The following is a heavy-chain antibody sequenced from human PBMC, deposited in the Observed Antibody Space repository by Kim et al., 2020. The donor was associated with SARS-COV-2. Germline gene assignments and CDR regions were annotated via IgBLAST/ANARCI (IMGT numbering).Heavy chain of an antibody. J-gene: IGHJ6*01. CDR3: ARSSGWQRVGYYYGMDV. CDR1: GGSFSGYY. Sequence: SETLSLTCAVYGGSFSGYYWSWIRQPPGKGLEWIGEINHSGSTNYNPSLKSRVTISVDTSKNQFSLKLSSVTAADTAVYYGARSSGWQRVGYYYGMDVWG. V-gene: IGHV4-34*01. D-gene: IGHD6-19*01. CDR2: INHSGST.